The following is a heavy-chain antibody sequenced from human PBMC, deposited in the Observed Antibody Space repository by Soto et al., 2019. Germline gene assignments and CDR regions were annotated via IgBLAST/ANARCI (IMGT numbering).Heavy chain of an antibody. CDR1: GFTFSSYA. V-gene: IGHV3-30-3*01. J-gene: IGHJ5*02. Sequence: PGGSLRLSCAASGFTFSSYAMHWVRQAPGKGLEWVAVISYDGSNKYYADSVKGRFTISRDNSKNTLYLQMNSLRAEDTAVYYCARDLRLYYYDSSTWFDPWGQGTLVTVSS. CDR3: ARDLRLYYYDSSTWFDP. D-gene: IGHD3-22*01. CDR2: ISYDGSNK.